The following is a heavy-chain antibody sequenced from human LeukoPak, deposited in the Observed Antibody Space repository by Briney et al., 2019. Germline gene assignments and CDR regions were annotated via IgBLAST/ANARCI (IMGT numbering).Heavy chain of an antibody. CDR1: GFTFDDYA. D-gene: IGHD2-21*01. CDR2: ISWSSGSI. V-gene: IGHV3-9*03. CDR3: ARGGGTYLDWYFDF. J-gene: IGHJ2*01. Sequence: GGSLRLSCAASGFTFDDYAMHWVRQAPGKGLEWVSGISWSSGSIAYADSVKGRFTISRDNAENSLYLQLNSLRAEDMAFCYCARGGGTYLDWYFDFWGRGTLVTVSS.